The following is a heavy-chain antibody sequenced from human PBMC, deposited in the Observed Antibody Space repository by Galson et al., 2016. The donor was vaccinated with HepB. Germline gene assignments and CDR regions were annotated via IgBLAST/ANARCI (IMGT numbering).Heavy chain of an antibody. CDR1: GFTFNDHS. Sequence: SLRLSCAASGFTFNDHSLNWARQAPGKGLESVSSISTRSTFIYYTDSGRGRFTISRDTSKNTLYLQMSSLRAEDTAVYCCAKKAHILTGPDAFDIWGQGTMVTVSS. CDR2: ISTRSTFI. CDR3: AKKAHILTGPDAFDI. D-gene: IGHD3-9*01. V-gene: IGHV3-21*01. J-gene: IGHJ3*02.